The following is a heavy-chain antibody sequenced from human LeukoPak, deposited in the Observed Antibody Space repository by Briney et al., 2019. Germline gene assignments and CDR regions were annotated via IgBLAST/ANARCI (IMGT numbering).Heavy chain of an antibody. CDR3: ARSYSSGWYGNYYFDY. CDR1: GGTFSSYA. J-gene: IGHJ4*02. D-gene: IGHD6-19*01. V-gene: IGHV1-69*05. CDR2: IIPIFGTA. Sequence: SVKVSCKASGGTFSSYAISWVRQAPGQGLEWIGRIIPIFGTANYAQKFQGRVTITTDESTSTAYMELSSLRSEDTAVYYCARSYSSGWYGNYYFDYWGQGTLVTVSS.